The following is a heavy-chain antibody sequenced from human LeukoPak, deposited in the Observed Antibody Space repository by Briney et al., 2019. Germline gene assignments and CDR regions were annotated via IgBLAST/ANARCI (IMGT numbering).Heavy chain of an antibody. CDR1: GYTLTELS. CDR3: ATAVLLWFGELLGHRYYFDY. CDR2: FDPEDGET. D-gene: IGHD3-10*01. J-gene: IGHJ4*02. Sequence: ASVKVSCKVSGYTLTELSMHWVRQAPGKGLEWMGGFDPEDGETIYAQKFQGRVTMTEDTSTDTAYMELSSLRSEDTAVYYCATAVLLWFGELLGHRYYFDYWGQGTLVTVSS. V-gene: IGHV1-24*01.